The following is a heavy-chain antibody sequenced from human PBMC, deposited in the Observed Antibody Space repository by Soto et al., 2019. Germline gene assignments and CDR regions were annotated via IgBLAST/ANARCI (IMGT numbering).Heavy chain of an antibody. D-gene: IGHD1-1*01. V-gene: IGHV3-48*01. Sequence: EVQLVESGGGLVQPGGSLRLSWAASGFTFSSYSMNWVRQAPGKGLEWVSYISSSSSTIYYADSVKGRFTISRDNAKNSLYLQMNSLRAEDTAVYYCARNSYNWNDVYDYWGQGTLVTVSS. CDR3: ARNSYNWNDVYDY. CDR2: ISSSSSTI. J-gene: IGHJ4*02. CDR1: GFTFSSYS.